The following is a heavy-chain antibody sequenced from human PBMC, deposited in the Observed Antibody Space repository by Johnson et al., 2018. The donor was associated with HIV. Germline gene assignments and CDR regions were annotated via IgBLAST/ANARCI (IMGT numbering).Heavy chain of an antibody. J-gene: IGHJ3*02. CDR1: GLTVSGNY. V-gene: IGHV3-66*01. Sequence: VQLVESGGGVVRPGGSLRLSCAASGLTVSGNYMTWVRQAPGKGLEWVSVIFSGGSTYYAGSVHGRFTISRDNSKNTLYLQMHSLRAEDTAVYFCARMVDSSSWTPDAFDIWGQGTMVTVSS. D-gene: IGHD6-13*01. CDR3: ARMVDSSSWTPDAFDI. CDR2: IFSGGST.